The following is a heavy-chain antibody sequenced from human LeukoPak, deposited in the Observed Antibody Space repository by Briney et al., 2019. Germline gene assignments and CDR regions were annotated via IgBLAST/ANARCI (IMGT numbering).Heavy chain of an antibody. D-gene: IGHD3-10*01. CDR3: ARSDYHNSGSHTVFDAFDI. CDR1: GGSISRYY. Sequence: SETLSLTCTVCGGSISRYYWSWIRRPPGKGLEWIGYIDDSGNTNYNPSLKSQVTISVDKSKNQFSLKLSFVTAADTAMYYCARSDYHNSGSHTVFDAFDIWGQGTRVTVSS. J-gene: IGHJ3*02. V-gene: IGHV4-59*01. CDR2: IDDSGNT.